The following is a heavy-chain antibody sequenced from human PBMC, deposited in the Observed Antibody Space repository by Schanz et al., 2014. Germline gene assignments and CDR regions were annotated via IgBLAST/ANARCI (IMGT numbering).Heavy chain of an antibody. CDR3: ARDTAQSCIGPSCFEYFQH. J-gene: IGHJ1*01. Sequence: EVPLVESGGGLVQPGRSLRLSCVASGFRFDDYAMHWVRQAPGKGLEWVSGMSWNAGSLGYGASVKGRFTISRDNAKNSLYLQMNSLRAEDTALYYCARDTAQSCIGPSCFEYFQHWGQGALXTVSS. D-gene: IGHD2-2*01. CDR2: MSWNAGSL. V-gene: IGHV3-9*01. CDR1: GFRFDDYA.